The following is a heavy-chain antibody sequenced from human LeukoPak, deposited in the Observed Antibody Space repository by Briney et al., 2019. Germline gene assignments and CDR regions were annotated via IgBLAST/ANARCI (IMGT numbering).Heavy chain of an antibody. D-gene: IGHD4-17*01. CDR1: GGSISSYY. CDR2: IYYSGST. J-gene: IGHJ5*02. Sequence: PSETLSLTCTVFGGSISSYYWSWIRQPPGKGLEWIGYIYYSGSTNYNPSLKSRVTISVDTSKNQFSLKLSSVTAADTAVYYCARVGRTTGDWFDPWGQGTLVTVSS. CDR3: ARVGRTTGDWFDP. V-gene: IGHV4-59*01.